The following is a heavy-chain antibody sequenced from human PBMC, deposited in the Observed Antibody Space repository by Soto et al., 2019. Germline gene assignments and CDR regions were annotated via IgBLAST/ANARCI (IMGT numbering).Heavy chain of an antibody. Sequence: ASVKVSCKASGYTFTSYAMNWVRQAPGQGLEWMGWINANTGNPTYAQGFTGRFVFSLDTSVSTAYLQMNSLRAEDTAVYYCAKVGITMIVVVIPYYFDYWGQGTLVTVSS. D-gene: IGHD3-22*01. V-gene: IGHV7-4-1*02. CDR2: INANTGNP. CDR3: AKVGITMIVVVIPYYFDY. J-gene: IGHJ4*02. CDR1: GYTFTSYA.